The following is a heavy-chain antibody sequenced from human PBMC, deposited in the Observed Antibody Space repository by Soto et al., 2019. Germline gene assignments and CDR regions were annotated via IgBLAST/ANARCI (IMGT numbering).Heavy chain of an antibody. CDR1: GYTFTSYY. CDR2: INPSGGST. J-gene: IGHJ6*02. CDR3: ATRSSIAARPSLYYYYYHGMDV. D-gene: IGHD6-6*01. V-gene: IGHV1-46*03. Sequence: DSVKVSCKASGYTFTSYYMHWVRQAPGQGLEWMGIINPSGGSTSYAQKFQGRVTMTRDTSTSTVYMELSSLRSEDTAVYYCATRSSIAARPSLYYYYYHGMDVWGQGTTVTVSS.